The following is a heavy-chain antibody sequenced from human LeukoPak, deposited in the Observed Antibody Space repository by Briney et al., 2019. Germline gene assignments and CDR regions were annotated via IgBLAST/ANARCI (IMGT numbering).Heavy chain of an antibody. J-gene: IGHJ4*02. CDR1: GFTFSDYY. D-gene: IGHD3-10*01. CDR2: ITSSGNTL. V-gene: IGHV3-11*01. Sequence: PGGSLRLSCAASGFTFSDYYVSWMGQAQGKGLEWISYITSSGNTLYYADSVKGRFTISRDNVRSSLYLQMNSLRADDTAVYYCARERGSVYGSGNNYFDYWGQGTLVTVSS. CDR3: ARERGSVYGSGNNYFDY.